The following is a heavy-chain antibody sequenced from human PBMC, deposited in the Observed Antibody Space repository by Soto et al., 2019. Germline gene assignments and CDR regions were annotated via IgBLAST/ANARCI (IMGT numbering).Heavy chain of an antibody. Sequence: GGSLRLSCAASGFTFSSYWMSWIRQAPGKGLEWISYITGSGTSTYYADSVRGRFTISRDNAENALYLQMNNLRAEDTAVYYCARAYLEWLSTPDYMDVWGKGTTVTVSS. V-gene: IGHV3-48*01. J-gene: IGHJ6*03. CDR1: GFTFSSYW. D-gene: IGHD3-3*01. CDR2: ITGSGTST. CDR3: ARAYLEWLSTPDYMDV.